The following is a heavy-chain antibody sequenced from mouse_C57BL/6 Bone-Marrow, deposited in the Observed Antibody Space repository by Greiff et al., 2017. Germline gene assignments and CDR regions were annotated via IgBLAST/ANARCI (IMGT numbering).Heavy chain of an antibody. V-gene: IGHV1-59*01. CDR3: ARLWDGDY. Sequence: QVQLQQPGAELVRPGTSVKLSCKASGYTFTSYWMHWVKQRPGQGLEWIGVIDPSDSYTKYNQKFKGKATLTVDTSSSTAYMQLSSLTSEDSAVYYCARLWDGDYWGQGTTLTVSS. CDR1: GYTFTSYW. D-gene: IGHD4-1*01. J-gene: IGHJ2*01. CDR2: IDPSDSYT.